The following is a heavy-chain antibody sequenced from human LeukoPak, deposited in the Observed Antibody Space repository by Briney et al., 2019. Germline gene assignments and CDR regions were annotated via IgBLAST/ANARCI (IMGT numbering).Heavy chain of an antibody. CDR1: GGSISSYY. CDR3: ARGHYGSGTGTYPD. J-gene: IGHJ4*02. Sequence: PSETLSLTCTVSGGSISSYYWSWIRQPPGKGLEWIGYIYYSGSTNYNPSLKSRVTISVDTSKNQVSLKLNSVTAADTAVYYCARGHYGSGTGTYPDWGQGTLVTVSS. CDR2: IYYSGST. D-gene: IGHD3-10*01. V-gene: IGHV4-59*01.